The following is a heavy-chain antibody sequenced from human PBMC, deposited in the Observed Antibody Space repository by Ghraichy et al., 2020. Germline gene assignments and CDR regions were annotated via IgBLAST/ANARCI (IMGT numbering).Heavy chain of an antibody. CDR1: GFTFSSYW. Sequence: GGSLRLSCAASGFTFSSYWMSWVRQAPGKGLEWVANIKQDGSEKYYVDSVKGRFTISSANAKNSLYLQLHSLRAEDTAVYYCARPYSSRLYYYYGRDVGGQGTTVTGAS. J-gene: IGHJ6*02. CDR2: IKQDGSEK. V-gene: IGHV3-7*01. CDR3: ARPYSSRLYYYYGRDV. D-gene: IGHD6-13*01.